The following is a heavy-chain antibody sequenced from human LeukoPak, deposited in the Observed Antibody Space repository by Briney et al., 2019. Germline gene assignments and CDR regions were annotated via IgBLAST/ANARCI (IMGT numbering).Heavy chain of an antibody. CDR2: ITWNSGTT. D-gene: IGHD3/OR15-3a*01. Sequence: RSGGSLRLSCAASGFTFDDHGMNWVRQAPGKGLEWVSGITWNSGTTGYADSVRGRFTISRDNAKNTLYLQMNSLRAEDTAVYYCAREDGVLDYWGQGTLVTVSS. J-gene: IGHJ4*02. V-gene: IGHV3-20*04. CDR1: GFTFDDHG. CDR3: AREDGVLDY.